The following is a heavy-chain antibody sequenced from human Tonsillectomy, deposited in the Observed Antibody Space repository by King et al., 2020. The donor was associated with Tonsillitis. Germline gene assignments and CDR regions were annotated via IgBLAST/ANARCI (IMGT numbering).Heavy chain of an antibody. CDR3: ARLNVATAMEYYFDY. Sequence: VQLVESGAEVKKPGSSVKVSCKASGGTFSSYAISWVRQAPGQGLEWMGRIIPILGIANYAQKFQGRVTITADKSTSTAYMELSSLRSEDTAVYYCARLNVATAMEYYFDYWGQGTLVTVSS. CDR1: GGTFSSYA. CDR2: IIPILGIA. D-gene: IGHD5-18*01. V-gene: IGHV1-69*09. J-gene: IGHJ4*02.